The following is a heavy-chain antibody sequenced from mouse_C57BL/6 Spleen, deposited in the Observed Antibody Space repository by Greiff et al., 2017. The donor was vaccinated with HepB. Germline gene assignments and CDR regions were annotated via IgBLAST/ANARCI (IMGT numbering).Heavy chain of an antibody. CDR1: GYTFTSYW. CDR2: IDPSESYT. V-gene: IGHV1-69*02. J-gene: IGHJ2*01. Sequence: QVQLQQPGAELVKPGASVKLSCKASGYTFTSYWMHWVKQRPGRGLEWIGVIDPSESYTNYNQKFKGKATLTVDTSSRTAYMQLSSLTSEDSAVYYCGRRDYWGQGTTLTVSS. CDR3: GRRDY.